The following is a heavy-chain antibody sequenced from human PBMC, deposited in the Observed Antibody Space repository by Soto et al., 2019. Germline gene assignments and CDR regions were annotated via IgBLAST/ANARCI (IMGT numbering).Heavy chain of an antibody. CDR2: IYYSGST. Sequence: SETLSLTCTVSGGSISSSSYYWGWIRQPPGKGLEWIGSIYYSGSTYYNPSLKSRVTISVDTSKNQFSLKLSSVTAADTAVYYCARQRYFDWLLSREGYYFDYWGQGTLVTVSS. CDR3: ARQRYFDWLLSREGYYFDY. D-gene: IGHD3-9*01. J-gene: IGHJ4*02. V-gene: IGHV4-39*01. CDR1: GGSISSSSYY.